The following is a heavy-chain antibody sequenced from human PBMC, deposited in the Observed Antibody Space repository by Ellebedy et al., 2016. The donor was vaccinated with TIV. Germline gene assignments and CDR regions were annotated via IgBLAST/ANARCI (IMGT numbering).Heavy chain of an antibody. D-gene: IGHD1-26*01. CDR2: LNPNSGGT. Sequence: AASVTVSCKASGYTFPGYYMHWVRPAPGQGLEWMGWLNPNSGGTNYAQKFQGWVTMTRDTSISTAYMELSRLRSDDTAVYYCARDGGSYSDFDYWGQGTLVTVSS. CDR1: GYTFPGYY. J-gene: IGHJ4*02. CDR3: ARDGGSYSDFDY. V-gene: IGHV1-2*04.